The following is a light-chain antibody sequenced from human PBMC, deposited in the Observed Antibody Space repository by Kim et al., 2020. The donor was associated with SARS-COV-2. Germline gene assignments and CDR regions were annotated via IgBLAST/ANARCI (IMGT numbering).Light chain of an antibody. Sequence: DIQMTQSPSSLSASVGDRVTITCRASQDIRDYVAWYQQKPGKTPNLLIYGASTLQSGVPSRFSGSGSGTKFTLTISSLQPEDGATEYCQKYNSLLALTFGGGTKVDIK. CDR1: QDIRDY. J-gene: IGKJ4*01. CDR3: QKYNSLLALT. CDR2: GAS. V-gene: IGKV1-27*01.